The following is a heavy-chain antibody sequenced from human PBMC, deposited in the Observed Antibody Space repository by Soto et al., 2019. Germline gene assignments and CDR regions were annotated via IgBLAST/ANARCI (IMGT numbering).Heavy chain of an antibody. CDR3: TAPRDEYGSGVSWFTYGMDI. CDR1: GFTFSNYA. CDR2: LDGAGGST. D-gene: IGHD3-10*01. J-gene: IGHJ6*02. V-gene: IGHV3-23*01. Sequence: GGSLRLSCVASGFTFSNYAMTWVRHVPGRGLEWVASLDGAGGSTYYADSVRGRFTISRDNSQNTLFLQMKRLTVDDTAIYYCTAPRDEYGSGVSWFTYGMDIWGQGTTVTVSS.